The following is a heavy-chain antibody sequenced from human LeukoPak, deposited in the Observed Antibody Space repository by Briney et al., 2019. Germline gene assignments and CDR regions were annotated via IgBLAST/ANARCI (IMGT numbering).Heavy chain of an antibody. J-gene: IGHJ6*03. Sequence: GASLRPSRAGSAFTFSRSSTESFRQAERDGRGRVSSISSRSTNIFYADSVKGRFTIYRDNAKNSLYLQMNSLGAEDTAVYYCARDAQWLVPEGYFYYMDGWGKGTTVTVSS. CDR2: ISSRSTNI. D-gene: IGHD6-19*01. CDR1: AFTFSRSS. V-gene: IGHV3-21*01. CDR3: ARDAQWLVPEGYFYYMDG.